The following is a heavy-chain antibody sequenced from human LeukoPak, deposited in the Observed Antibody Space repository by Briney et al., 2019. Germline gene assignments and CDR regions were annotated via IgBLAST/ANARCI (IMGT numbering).Heavy chain of an antibody. D-gene: IGHD4-11*01. CDR3: ARPGTTLYYAMDV. CDR1: GISVSSIY. J-gene: IGHJ6*02. CDR2: TYSGGNT. V-gene: IGHV3-66*04. Sequence: GGSLRLSCVVSGISVSSIYMSWVRQAPGKGLEWVSVTYSGGNTYYADSVKGRFTIPRDNSKNTLYLQMSSLRVDDTAVYYCARPGTTLYYAMDVWGQGTAVSVSS.